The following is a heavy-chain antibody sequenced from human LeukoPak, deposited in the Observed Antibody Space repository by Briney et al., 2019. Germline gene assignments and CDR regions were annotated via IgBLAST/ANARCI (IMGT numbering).Heavy chain of an antibody. CDR1: GFTFSSYA. D-gene: IGHD6-19*01. CDR2: ISSSGGRT. CDR3: AKEHYSSGWYGEVGFGY. Sequence: LPGGSLRLSCAASGFTFSSYAMTWVRQPPGKGLEWVSGISSSGGRTYYADSVKGRFTISRDNSKNTVYLQVNSLRAEDTAVYYCAKEHYSSGWYGEVGFGYWGQGTLVNVAS. V-gene: IGHV3-23*01. J-gene: IGHJ4*02.